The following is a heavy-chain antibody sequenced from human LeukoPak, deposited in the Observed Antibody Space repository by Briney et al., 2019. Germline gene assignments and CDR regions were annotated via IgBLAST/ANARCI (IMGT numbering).Heavy chain of an antibody. Sequence: SETLSLTCTVSGGSMSSSRFYWGWIRQPPGKGLEWIGSISYSGSTYYNPSLKSRVTISVDTSKNQFSLNLRSVTAADTSVYYCARQTGSGLFILPGGQGTLVTVSS. CDR3: ARQTGSGLFILP. J-gene: IGHJ4*02. D-gene: IGHD3/OR15-3a*01. CDR1: GGSMSSSRFY. V-gene: IGHV4-39*01. CDR2: ISYSGST.